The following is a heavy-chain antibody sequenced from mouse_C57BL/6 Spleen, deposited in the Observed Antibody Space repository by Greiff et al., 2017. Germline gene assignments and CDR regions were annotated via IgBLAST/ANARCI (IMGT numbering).Heavy chain of an antibody. D-gene: IGHD1-1*01. V-gene: IGHV1-53*01. Sequence: QVQLKQPGTELVKPGASVKLSCKASGYTFTSYWMHWVKQRPGQGLEWIGNINPSNGGTNYNEKFKSKATLTVDKSSSTAYMQLSSLTSEDSAVYYCARPSYYYGSSYPYFDYWGQGTTLTVSS. CDR3: ARPSYYYGSSYPYFDY. CDR2: INPSNGGT. J-gene: IGHJ2*01. CDR1: GYTFTSYW.